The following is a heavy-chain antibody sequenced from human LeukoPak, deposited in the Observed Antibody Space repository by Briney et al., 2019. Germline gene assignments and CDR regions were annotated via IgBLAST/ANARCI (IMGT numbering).Heavy chain of an antibody. CDR1: GYAFTNSD. J-gene: IGHJ6*02. CDR3: ARLFYYYGSGSSYYYGMDV. D-gene: IGHD3-10*01. Sequence: GASVKVSCKASGYAFTNSDINWVREATGQGLEWLGYMNPNSGKTVYAQKFQGRVTMTRDTSTSTVYMELSSLRSEDTAVYYCARLFYYYGSGSSYYYGMDVWGQGTTVTVFS. CDR2: MNPNSGKT. V-gene: IGHV1-8*02.